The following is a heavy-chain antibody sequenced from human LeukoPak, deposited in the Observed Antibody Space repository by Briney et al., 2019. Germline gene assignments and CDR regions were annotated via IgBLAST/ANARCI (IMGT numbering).Heavy chain of an antibody. CDR3: ARDIGYSSPAIDY. V-gene: IGHV4-59*01. J-gene: IGHJ4*02. D-gene: IGHD6-13*01. CDR1: GGSISSYY. Sequence: SETLSLTCTVSGGSISSYYWSWIRQPPGKGLEWIGYIYYSGSTNYNLSLKSRVTISVDTSKNQFSLKLSSVTAADTAVYYCARDIGYSSPAIDYWGQGTLVTVSS. CDR2: IYYSGST.